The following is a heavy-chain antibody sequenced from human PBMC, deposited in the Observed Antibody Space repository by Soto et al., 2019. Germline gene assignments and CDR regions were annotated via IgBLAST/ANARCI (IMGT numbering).Heavy chain of an antibody. CDR2: IYATGTT. J-gene: IGHJ5*02. CDR1: GASISGFY. V-gene: IGHV4-4*07. CDR3: VRDGTKTLRDWFDP. D-gene: IGHD1-1*01. Sequence: SETLSLTCTVSGASISGFYWSWIRKSAGKGLEWIGRIYATGTTDYNPSLKSRVMMSVDTSKKQFSLKLGSVTAADTAVYYCVRDGTKTLRDWFDPWGQGISVTVSS.